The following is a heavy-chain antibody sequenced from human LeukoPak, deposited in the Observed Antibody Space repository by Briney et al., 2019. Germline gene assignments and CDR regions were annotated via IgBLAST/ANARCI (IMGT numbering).Heavy chain of an antibody. J-gene: IGHJ3*02. Sequence: SETLSLTCTVSGGSISSGSYYWSWIRQPAGKGLEWIGRIYTSGSTNYNPSLKSRVTISVDTSKNQFSLTLSSVTAADTAVYYCAREGPWASDAFDIWGQGTMVTVSS. CDR2: IYTSGST. V-gene: IGHV4-61*02. CDR1: GGSISSGSYY. CDR3: AREGPWASDAFDI.